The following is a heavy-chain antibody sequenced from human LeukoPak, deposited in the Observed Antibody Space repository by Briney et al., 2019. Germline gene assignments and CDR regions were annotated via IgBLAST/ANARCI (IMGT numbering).Heavy chain of an antibody. CDR3: AKRAPPGTAVGVPYYFDH. CDR2: VGGSGSDT. CDR1: GFTFNSYA. J-gene: IGHJ4*02. V-gene: IGHV3-23*01. Sequence: PGGSLRLSCAASGFTFNSYAMSWFRQAPGTGLEWVSTVGGSGSDTFYADSVKGRFTISRDNSKNAVYLQMNSLRAEDTALYYCAKRAPPGTAVGVPYYFDHWGQGTLVTVSS. D-gene: IGHD6-19*01.